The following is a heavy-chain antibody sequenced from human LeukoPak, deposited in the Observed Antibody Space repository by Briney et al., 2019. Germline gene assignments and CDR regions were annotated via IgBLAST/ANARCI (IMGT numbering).Heavy chain of an antibody. Sequence: PSETLSLTCTVSGGSISSYYWSWIRQPAGKGLEWIGRIYTSGSTNYNPSLKSRVTMSVDTSKNQFSLKLSSATAADTAVYYCARGSQGYDSSGYHWFDYWGQGTLVTVSS. CDR2: IYTSGST. D-gene: IGHD3-22*01. CDR1: GGSISSYY. J-gene: IGHJ4*02. CDR3: ARGSQGYDSSGYHWFDY. V-gene: IGHV4-4*07.